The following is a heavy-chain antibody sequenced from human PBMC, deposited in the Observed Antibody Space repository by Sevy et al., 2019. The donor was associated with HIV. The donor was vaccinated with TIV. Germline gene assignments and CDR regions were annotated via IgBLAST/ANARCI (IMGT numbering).Heavy chain of an antibody. D-gene: IGHD2-2*01. CDR3: ARDCSSTTCLWGMDV. Sequence: GGSLRLSCAASGFTFSSYWMSWVHQAPGKGLEWVANIKKDGSEKYYVDSVKARFTISRDNAKNSLYLQMNSLRADDTAVYFCARDCSSTTCLWGMDVWGQGTTVTVSS. J-gene: IGHJ6*02. CDR1: GFTFSSYW. CDR2: IKKDGSEK. V-gene: IGHV3-7*03.